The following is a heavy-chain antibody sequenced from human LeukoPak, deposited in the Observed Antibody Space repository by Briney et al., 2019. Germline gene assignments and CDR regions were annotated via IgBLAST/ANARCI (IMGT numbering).Heavy chain of an antibody. CDR3: ARDSSSFGLDI. Sequence: GGSLRLSCAASGFTFSTDYMNWVRQSPGKGLEWVSSISSTSTYIYYADSVRGRFTISRDNAKNSLYLQMNSLRAEDTAVYYCARDSSSFGLDIWGQGTMVTVSS. V-gene: IGHV3-21*01. CDR1: GFTFSTDY. J-gene: IGHJ3*02. D-gene: IGHD6-13*01. CDR2: ISSTSTYI.